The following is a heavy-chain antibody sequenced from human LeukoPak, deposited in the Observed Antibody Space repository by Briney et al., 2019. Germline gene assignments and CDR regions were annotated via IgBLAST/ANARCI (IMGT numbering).Heavy chain of an antibody. CDR2: INHSGST. D-gene: IGHD3-9*01. CDR1: GGSFSGYY. CDR3: ARGXYXDWXRPTRYGMDV. V-gene: IGHV4-34*01. Sequence: PSETLSLTCAVYGGSFSGYYWSWIRQPQGKGLEWIGEINHSGSTNYNPSLKSRVTISVDTSKNQFSLMLSSVTAADTAVYYCARGXYXDWXRPTRYGMDVWGQGTTVTVSS. J-gene: IGHJ6*02.